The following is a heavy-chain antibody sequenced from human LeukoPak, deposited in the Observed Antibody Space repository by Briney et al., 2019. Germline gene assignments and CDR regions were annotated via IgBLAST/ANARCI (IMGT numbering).Heavy chain of an antibody. Sequence: SETLSLTCTVSGGSISSGDYYWGWIRQPPGKGLEWIGSIFYTGSTYYNPSLKSRVTISVDTSKNQFSLKLSSVTAADTAVYYCARRSGSDWYPNWFDPWGQGTLVTVSS. CDR1: GGSISSGDYY. CDR2: IFYTGST. D-gene: IGHD6-19*01. J-gene: IGHJ5*02. CDR3: ARRSGSDWYPNWFDP. V-gene: IGHV4-39*01.